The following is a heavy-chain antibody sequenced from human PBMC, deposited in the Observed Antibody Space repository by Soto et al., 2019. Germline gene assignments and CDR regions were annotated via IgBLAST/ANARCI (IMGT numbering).Heavy chain of an antibody. J-gene: IGHJ4*02. CDR3: AKFPGGMSIAVAGDYFDY. CDR1: GFTFSSYA. Sequence: GGSLRLSCAASGFTFSSYAMSWVRQAPGKGLEWVSAISGSGGSTYYADSVKGRFTISRDNSKNTLYLQMNSLRAEDTAVYYCAKFPGGMSIAVAGDYFDYWGQGTLVTVSS. D-gene: IGHD6-19*01. V-gene: IGHV3-23*01. CDR2: ISGSGGST.